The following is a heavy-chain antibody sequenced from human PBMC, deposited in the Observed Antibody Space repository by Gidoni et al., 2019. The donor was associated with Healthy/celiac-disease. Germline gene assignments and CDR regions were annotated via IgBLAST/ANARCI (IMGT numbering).Heavy chain of an antibody. V-gene: IGHV3-21*01. J-gene: IGHJ4*02. CDR2: ISSISSYI. D-gene: IGHD4-17*01. CDR1: GFTFSSYS. Sequence: EVQLVESGGGLVKPGGSLRLSCAASGFTFSSYSMNWVRQAPGKGLEWVSSISSISSYIYYADSVKGRFTISRDNAKNSLYLQMNSLRAEDTAVYYCARAVQTTVTNPIDYWGQGTLVTVSS. CDR3: ARAVQTTVTNPIDY.